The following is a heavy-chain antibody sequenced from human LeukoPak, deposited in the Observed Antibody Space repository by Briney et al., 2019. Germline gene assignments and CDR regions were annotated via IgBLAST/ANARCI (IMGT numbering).Heavy chain of an antibody. CDR3: ARKVAAAGTLAWFDP. CDR2: LSAYNGNT. J-gene: IGHJ5*02. V-gene: IGHV1-18*01. CDR1: GYTFTSYG. D-gene: IGHD6-13*01. Sequence: ASVKVSCKASGYTFTSYGISWVRQAPGQGLEWMGWLSAYNGNTNYAQKLQGRVTITTDTSTSTAYMELRSLRSDDTAVYYCARKVAAAGTLAWFDPWGQGTLVTVSS.